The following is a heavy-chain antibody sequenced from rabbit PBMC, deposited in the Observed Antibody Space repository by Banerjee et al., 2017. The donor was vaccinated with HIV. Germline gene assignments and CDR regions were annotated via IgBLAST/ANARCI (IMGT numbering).Heavy chain of an antibody. Sequence: QSLEESGGDLVKPGASLTLTCTASGFSFSSSYYMCWVRQAPGKGLEWIACIYAGSSGSTYYASWAKGRFTISKTSSTTVTLQMTSLTAADTATYFCAREYDDYGDPYFNLWGPGTLVTVS. D-gene: IGHD2-1*01. J-gene: IGHJ4*01. CDR3: AREYDDYGDPYFNL. V-gene: IGHV1S40*01. CDR2: IYAGSSGST. CDR1: GFSFSSSYY.